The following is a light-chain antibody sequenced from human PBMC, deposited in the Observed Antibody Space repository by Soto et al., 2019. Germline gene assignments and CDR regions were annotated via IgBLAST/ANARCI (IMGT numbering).Light chain of an antibody. Sequence: IQLTQSPSFLSASVGDTVTITCRTSQGIVNYLNWYQHKSGQAPKILLFDTSTLARKVPPRFSGSGSGSLFTLTIDTLQPEDFATYYCQPSYNPPYTFGQGT. CDR2: DTS. CDR1: QGIVNY. CDR3: QPSYNPPYT. J-gene: IGKJ2*01. V-gene: IGKV1-39*01.